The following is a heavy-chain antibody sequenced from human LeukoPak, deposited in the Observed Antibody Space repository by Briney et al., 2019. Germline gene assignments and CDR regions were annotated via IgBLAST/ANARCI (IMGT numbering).Heavy chain of an antibody. CDR3: ARTYYDSSGYVPFDY. D-gene: IGHD3-22*01. CDR2: INPNSGGT. J-gene: IGHJ4*02. Sequence: ASEKVSCKASGYTFTGYYMHWVRQAPGQGLEWLGWINPNSGGTNYAQKFQGRVTMTRDTSISTAYMELSRLRSDDTAVYYCARTYYDSSGYVPFDYWGQGTLVTVSS. CDR1: GYTFTGYY. V-gene: IGHV1-2*02.